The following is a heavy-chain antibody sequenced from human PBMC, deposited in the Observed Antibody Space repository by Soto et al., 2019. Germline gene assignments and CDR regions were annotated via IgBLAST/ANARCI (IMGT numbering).Heavy chain of an antibody. D-gene: IGHD3-3*01. Sequence: SETLSLTCTVSGGSISSFYWSWIRQPPGKGLEWIGYIHYSGSTMYNPSLKSRVTISGDTSKNQFSLKLSSVTAADTAVYYCARQLSGTDYWGQGTMVTVS. V-gene: IGHV4-59*08. J-gene: IGHJ4*02. CDR3: ARQLSGTDY. CDR2: IHYSGST. CDR1: GGSISSFY.